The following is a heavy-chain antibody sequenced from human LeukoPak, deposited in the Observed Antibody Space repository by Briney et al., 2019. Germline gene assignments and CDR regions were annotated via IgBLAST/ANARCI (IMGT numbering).Heavy chain of an antibody. J-gene: IGHJ4*02. Sequence: SETLSLTCTVSGDSINSNNYYWSWIRQPAGKGLEWIGRIYSSGSTNYNPSLKSRVTMSVDTSKNQFSLKLSSVTAADTAVYYCARGGYIDYWGQGTLVTVSS. CDR1: GDSINSNNYY. V-gene: IGHV4-61*02. CDR3: ARGGYIDY. CDR2: IYSSGST.